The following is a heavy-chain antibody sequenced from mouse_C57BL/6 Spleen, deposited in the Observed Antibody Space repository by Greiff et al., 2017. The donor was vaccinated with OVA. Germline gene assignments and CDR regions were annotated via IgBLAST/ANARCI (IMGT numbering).Heavy chain of an antibody. CDR3: APYYDGGFAY. D-gene: IGHD1-1*01. CDR2: ISSGSSTI. V-gene: IGHV5-17*01. CDR1: GFTFSDYG. Sequence: DVHLVESGGGLVKPGGSLKLSCAASGFTFSDYGMHWVRQAPEKGLEWVAYISSGSSTIYYADTVKGRFTISRDNAKNTLFLQMTSLRSEDTAMYYCAPYYDGGFAYWGQGTLVTVSA. J-gene: IGHJ3*01.